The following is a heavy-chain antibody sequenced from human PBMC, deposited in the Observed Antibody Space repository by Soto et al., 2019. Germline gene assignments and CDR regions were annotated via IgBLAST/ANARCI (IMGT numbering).Heavy chain of an antibody. Sequence: QVQLQQWGAGLLKPSETLSLTCAVYGGSFSGYYWSWIRQPPGKWLEWSGEINHSGSTNYNPSLKSRVTISVDTSKNQFSLKLSSVTAADTAVYYCARSKRIAAAGYFDYWGQGTLVTVSS. D-gene: IGHD6-13*01. CDR3: ARSKRIAAAGYFDY. J-gene: IGHJ4*02. CDR1: GGSFSGYY. V-gene: IGHV4-34*01. CDR2: INHSGST.